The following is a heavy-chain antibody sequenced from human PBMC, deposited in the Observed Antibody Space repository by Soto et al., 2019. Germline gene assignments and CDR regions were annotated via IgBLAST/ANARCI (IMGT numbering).Heavy chain of an antibody. V-gene: IGHV1-18*01. CDR1: GFTFTSYG. CDR3: ARQLRYFDWLLFD. CDR2: ISAYNGNT. Sequence: ASVKVSCKASGFTFTSYGISWVRQSPGQGLEWMGWISAYNGNTNYAQKLQGRVTITTDTSTSTAYMELRSLRSDDTAVYYCARQLRYFDWLLFDWGQGTLVTVSS. D-gene: IGHD3-9*01. J-gene: IGHJ4*02.